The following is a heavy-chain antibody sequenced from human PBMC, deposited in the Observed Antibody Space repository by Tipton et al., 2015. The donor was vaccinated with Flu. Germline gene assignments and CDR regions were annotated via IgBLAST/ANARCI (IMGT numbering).Heavy chain of an antibody. V-gene: IGHV3-66*01. D-gene: IGHD6-19*01. Sequence: CAASGFTVSSNYMSWVRQAPGEGLEWVSVLYSGGSPYYADSVKGRFTISRDNSKNTLYLQMNSLRAEDTAVYYCARVGHSRGFSRPWGQGTLVTLPS. CDR2: LYSGGSP. J-gene: IGHJ5*02. CDR3: ARVGHSRGFSRP. CDR1: GFTVSSNY.